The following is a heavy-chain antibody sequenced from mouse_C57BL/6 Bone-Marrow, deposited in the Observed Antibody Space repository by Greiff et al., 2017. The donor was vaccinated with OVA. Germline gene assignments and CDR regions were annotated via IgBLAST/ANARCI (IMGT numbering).Heavy chain of an antibody. J-gene: IGHJ2*01. V-gene: IGHV5-4*01. CDR3: ARGGYGPVFDY. D-gene: IGHD2-10*02. CDR1: GFTFSSYA. CDR2: ISDGGSYT. Sequence: EVQLQQSGGGLVKPGGSLKLSCAASGFTFSSYAMSWVRQTPEQRLEWVATISDGGSYTYYPDNVKGRFTISRDNAKNNLYLQMSHLKSEDTAMYYCARGGYGPVFDYWGQGTTLTVSS.